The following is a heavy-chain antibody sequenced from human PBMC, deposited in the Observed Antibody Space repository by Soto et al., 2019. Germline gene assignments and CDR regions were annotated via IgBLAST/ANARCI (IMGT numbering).Heavy chain of an antibody. Sequence: QMQLQESGSGLVKPSQTLSLTCAVSGGSISSGGYSWSWIRQPPGKDLEWIGYVYHSGNPYYNPYLKGRGTISVDSSKNQFSLELGSVTAADTAVYYCARLALVTRIFDYWGQGTLVTVSS. CDR3: ARLALVTRIFDY. J-gene: IGHJ4*02. CDR2: VYHSGNP. D-gene: IGHD2-21*02. V-gene: IGHV4-30-2*01. CDR1: GGSISSGGYS.